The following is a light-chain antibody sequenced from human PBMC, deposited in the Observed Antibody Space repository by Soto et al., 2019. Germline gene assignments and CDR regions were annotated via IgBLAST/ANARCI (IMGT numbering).Light chain of an antibody. CDR1: QSISSY. Sequence: DTQMTQSPSSLSASVGDRVTITCRASQSISSYLNWDQQKPGKAPKRLIYVASSLQSEVPSRFRGSGSGPDFTFTMSSLQPEDFASYYCQQSYSTPLTFPGGTKVDIK. CDR2: VAS. J-gene: IGKJ4*01. V-gene: IGKV1-39*01. CDR3: QQSYSTPLT.